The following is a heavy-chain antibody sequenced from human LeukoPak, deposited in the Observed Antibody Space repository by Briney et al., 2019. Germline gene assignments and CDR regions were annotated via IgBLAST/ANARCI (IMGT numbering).Heavy chain of an antibody. Sequence: ASVKVSCKASGYTFTGYYMHWVRQAPGQGLEWMGWINPNSGGTNYAQKFQGRVTMTRDTSISTAYMELSRLRSDDTAVYYCARGHRLRFGEPQPFLGFDIWGQGTMVTVSS. CDR2: INPNSGGT. V-gene: IGHV1-2*02. J-gene: IGHJ3*02. CDR1: GYTFTGYY. CDR3: ARGHRLRFGEPQPFLGFDI. D-gene: IGHD3-10*01.